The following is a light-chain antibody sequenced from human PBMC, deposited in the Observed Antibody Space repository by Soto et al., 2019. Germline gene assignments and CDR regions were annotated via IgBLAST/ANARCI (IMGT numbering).Light chain of an antibody. Sequence: EIVFTQSPGTLSFSPGERATLSCRASQTLSTNSLAWYQQRPGQTPRLLIYAASTRDTDIPDRFNGSGSGTDFALTISRLEPEDFALYYCQQYNDSPPTFGPGTKVDIK. CDR3: QQYNDSPPT. CDR1: QTLSTNS. V-gene: IGKV3-20*01. J-gene: IGKJ3*01. CDR2: AAS.